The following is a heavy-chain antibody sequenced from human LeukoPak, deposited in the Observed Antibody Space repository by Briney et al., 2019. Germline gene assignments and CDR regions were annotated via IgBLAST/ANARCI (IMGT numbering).Heavy chain of an antibody. CDR3: ARGARAGYNLEPFDY. V-gene: IGHV4-59*08. Sequence: SETLSLTCTVSGGSMSSYYWSWIRQPPGKGLEWIGYIYYSGSTKYNPSLKSRVAISVDTSKNQFSLKLSSVTAADTAVYYCARGARAGYNLEPFDYWGQGTLVTVSS. D-gene: IGHD5-24*01. CDR1: GGSMSSYY. J-gene: IGHJ4*02. CDR2: IYYSGST.